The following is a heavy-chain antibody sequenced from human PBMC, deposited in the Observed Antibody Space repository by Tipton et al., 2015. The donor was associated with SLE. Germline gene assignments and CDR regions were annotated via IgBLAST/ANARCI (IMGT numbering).Heavy chain of an antibody. CDR2: ISSGGTFI. D-gene: IGHD3-16*02. CDR3: ASEYGGVIADAFDL. V-gene: IGHV3-48*03. CDR1: GFTFSSQE. Sequence: SLRLSCTASGFTFSSQEMNWVRQAPGKGLEWVSYISSGGTFIHYADAVKGRFTISRDNAKNSLYLQMNSLRAEDTAVYYCASEYGGVIADAFDLWGQGTMVTVSS. J-gene: IGHJ3*01.